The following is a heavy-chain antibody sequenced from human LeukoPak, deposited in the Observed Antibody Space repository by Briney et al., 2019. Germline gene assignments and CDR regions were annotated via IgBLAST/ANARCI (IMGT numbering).Heavy chain of an antibody. D-gene: IGHD3-22*01. CDR1: GYTFTSYY. V-gene: IGHV1-46*01. Sequence: ASVKVSCKASGYTFTSYYMHWVRQAPGQGLEWMGIINPSDGSTSYAQKFQGRVTMTRDTSTSTVYMELSSLRSEDTAVYYCARDGTYAGYYDSSGPLPQSSDAFDIWGQGTMVTVSS. CDR2: INPSDGST. J-gene: IGHJ3*02. CDR3: ARDGTYAGYYDSSGPLPQSSDAFDI.